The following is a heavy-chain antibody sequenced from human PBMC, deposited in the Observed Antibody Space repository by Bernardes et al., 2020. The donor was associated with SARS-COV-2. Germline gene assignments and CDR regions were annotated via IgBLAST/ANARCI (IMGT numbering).Heavy chain of an antibody. Sequence: WGSLRLTCAASGFTFSTYAMSWVRQPPGKGLEWVSVIGGSGGGTYYADPVKGRFTISRDTSKNTLYLQMHSLRDEDTAVYYCATKLGQWRAPVDYWGQGTLVTVSS. D-gene: IGHD6-19*01. V-gene: IGHV3-23*01. J-gene: IGHJ4*02. CDR1: GFTFSTYA. CDR3: ATKLGQWRAPVDY. CDR2: IGGSGGGT.